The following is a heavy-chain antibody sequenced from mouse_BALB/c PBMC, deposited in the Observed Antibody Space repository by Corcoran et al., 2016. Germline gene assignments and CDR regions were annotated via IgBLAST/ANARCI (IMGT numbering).Heavy chain of an antibody. CDR2: INPRSRGT. V-gene: IGHV1-18*01. Sequence: EVLLQQSGPELVKPGASVKITCKASGYTFTDYNMDWVKQSHGQSLEWIGDINPRSRGTIYNQTFEGRATLTVDKSSNTAYMELRSLSSEDTAGYNCARWCITTCDYWGQGTTVTVAS. CDR3: ARWCITTCDY. CDR1: GYTFTDYN. D-gene: IGHD1-1*01. J-gene: IGHJ2*01.